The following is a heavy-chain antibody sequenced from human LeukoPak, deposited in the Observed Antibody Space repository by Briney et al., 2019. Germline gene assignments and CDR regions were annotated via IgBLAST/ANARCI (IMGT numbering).Heavy chain of an antibody. Sequence: ASVKVSCKASGYTFTSYGISWERQAPGQGLEWMGWISAYNGNTNYAQKLQGRVTKTTYTSTTTAQMELRRLRSDDTAVYYCARVTGRAARPHDYWGQGTLVTVSS. D-gene: IGHD6-6*01. CDR1: GYTFTSYG. J-gene: IGHJ4*02. CDR2: ISAYNGNT. CDR3: ARVTGRAARPHDY. V-gene: IGHV1-18*01.